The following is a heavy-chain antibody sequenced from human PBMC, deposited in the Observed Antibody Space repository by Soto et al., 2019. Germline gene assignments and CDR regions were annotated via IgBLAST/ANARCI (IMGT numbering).Heavy chain of an antibody. CDR2: INPNSGDT. Sequence: GASVKVSCKASGYTFTGYYIHWVRQAPGQGLEWMGWINPNSGDTDYAQKFQGGVTMTRDTSISTAYMELSRLRSDHTAVYYCARVPLMYLYKSLDYYGPDAFDTWGQGTMVTVSS. J-gene: IGHJ3*02. D-gene: IGHD3-22*01. CDR3: ARVPLMYLYKSLDYYGPDAFDT. CDR1: GYTFTGYY. V-gene: IGHV1-2*02.